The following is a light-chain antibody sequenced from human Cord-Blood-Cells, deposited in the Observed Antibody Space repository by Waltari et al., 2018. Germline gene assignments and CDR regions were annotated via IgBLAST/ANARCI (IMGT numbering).Light chain of an antibody. Sequence: QSALTQPASVSGSPGQSITISCTGTSSDVGGYNYVSWYQQHPGKAPKLVICDVSKRPSGVSNRFSGSKSGNTASLTISGLQAEDEADYYCSSYTSSSTWVFGGGTKLTVL. CDR1: SSDVGGYNY. CDR3: SSYTSSSTWV. J-gene: IGLJ3*02. V-gene: IGLV2-14*01. CDR2: DVS.